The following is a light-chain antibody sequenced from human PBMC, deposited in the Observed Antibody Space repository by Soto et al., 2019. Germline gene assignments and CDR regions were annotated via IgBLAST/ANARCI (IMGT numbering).Light chain of an antibody. CDR3: QQYFEWPPMT. Sequence: EVVMTQSQATLSASPGERATLSCWASETVATNLAWYQQKPGQAPRLLISGASTRAAGISDRFRGSGSGTEFTLTISSLRSEDSGIYYCQQYFEWPPMTFGQGTKVEI. V-gene: IGKV3-15*01. CDR2: GAS. J-gene: IGKJ1*01. CDR1: ETVATN.